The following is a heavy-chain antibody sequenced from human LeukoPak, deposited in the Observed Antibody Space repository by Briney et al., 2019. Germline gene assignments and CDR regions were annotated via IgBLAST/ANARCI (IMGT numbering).Heavy chain of an antibody. Sequence: SETLSLTCTVSGVSISSSSYYWGWIRQPPGKGLEWIGSIYYSGSTYYNPSLKSRVTISVDTSKNQFSLKLSSVTAADTAVYYCARVRGVPPVHWFDPWGQGTLVTVSS. CDR2: IYYSGST. J-gene: IGHJ5*02. CDR3: ARVRGVPPVHWFDP. CDR1: GVSISSSSYY. V-gene: IGHV4-39*07. D-gene: IGHD1-26*01.